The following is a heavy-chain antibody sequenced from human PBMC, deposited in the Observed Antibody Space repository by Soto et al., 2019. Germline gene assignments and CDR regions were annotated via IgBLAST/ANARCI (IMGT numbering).Heavy chain of an antibody. Sequence: VQLVESGGGVVQPRRSLRLSCAASGFTFSSYGMHWVRQAPGKGLEWVAVISYDGSNTYYADAVKGRFTISRDNSKNTLYLQMNSLRAEDTAVYYCAKNLYSYGIYGMDVWGQGTTVTVSS. V-gene: IGHV3-30*18. CDR1: GFTFSSYG. CDR3: AKNLYSYGIYGMDV. J-gene: IGHJ6*02. CDR2: ISYDGSNT. D-gene: IGHD5-18*01.